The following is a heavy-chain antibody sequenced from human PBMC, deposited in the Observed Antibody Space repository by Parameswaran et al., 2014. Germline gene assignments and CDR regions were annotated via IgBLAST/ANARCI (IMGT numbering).Heavy chain of an antibody. V-gene: IGHV4-34*01. CDR1: GGSFSGYY. Sequence: SETLSLTCAVYGGSFSGYYWSWIRQPPGKGLEWIGEINHSGSTNYNPSLKSRVTISVDTSKNQFSLKLSSVTAADTAVYYCARGEQGVYNYYYYMDVWGKGTTGTVSS. J-gene: IGHJ6*03. D-gene: IGHD3-16*01. CDR2: INHSGST. CDR3: ARGEQGVYNYYYYMDV.